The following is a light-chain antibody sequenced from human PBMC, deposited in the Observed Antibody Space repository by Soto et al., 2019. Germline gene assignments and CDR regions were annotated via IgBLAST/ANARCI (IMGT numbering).Light chain of an antibody. V-gene: IGKV3-15*01. CDR3: QQYNDWPLT. CDR1: QSVRSN. J-gene: IGKJ1*01. CDR2: GAF. Sequence: EIVMTQSPVTLSVSPGERATLSCRASQSVRSNLAWYQQKPGQAPSLLIYGAFTRATGIPTRFSGTGSGTEFTITISSLQSEDFALYYCQQYNDWPLTFGQGTKVDIK.